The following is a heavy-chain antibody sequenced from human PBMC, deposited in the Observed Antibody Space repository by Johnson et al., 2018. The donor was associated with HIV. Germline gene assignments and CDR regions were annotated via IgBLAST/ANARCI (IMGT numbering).Heavy chain of an antibody. D-gene: IGHD5-18*01. CDR3: ARDGRDLVTRGSFDV. J-gene: IGHJ3*01. Sequence: VQLVESGGGLAQPGGSLRLSCAASGITVSSNYMSWVRQAPGKGLEWVSVIFTVGDVYYAASAKGRFTISRDNSKNFLYLQMTSLRPEETAGYYCARDGRDLVTRGSFDVWGQGTVVTVSS. CDR1: GITVSSNY. CDR2: IFTVGDV. V-gene: IGHV3-66*02.